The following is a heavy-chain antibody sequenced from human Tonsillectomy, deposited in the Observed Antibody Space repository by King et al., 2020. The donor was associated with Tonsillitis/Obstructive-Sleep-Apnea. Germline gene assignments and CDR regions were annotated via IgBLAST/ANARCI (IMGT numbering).Heavy chain of an antibody. CDR3: PSIPNYGSGSYFDY. J-gene: IGHJ4*02. V-gene: IGHV4-34*01. CDR1: GGSFIGHY. Sequence: VQLQQWGAGLLKPSETLSLTCAVYGGSFIGHYWSWIRQPPGKGLEWIGEINHSGSTNYNPSLKTRLTISVDTSKNQFSLRLTSVTAADTAVYYCPSIPNYGSGSYFDYWGQGTLVTVSS. D-gene: IGHD3-10*01. CDR2: INHSGST.